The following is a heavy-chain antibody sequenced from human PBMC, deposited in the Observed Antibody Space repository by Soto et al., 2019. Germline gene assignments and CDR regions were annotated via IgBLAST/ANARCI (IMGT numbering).Heavy chain of an antibody. J-gene: IGHJ4*02. V-gene: IGHV3-74*01. CDR3: ARRDWNGGYCDF. Sequence: EVQLVESGGGLVQPGGSLRLSCAASGFTFSSYWMHWVRQVPGKGLVWVSRISGDGSSTNYADFAKGRFTISRDNAKNTVDLQMNSLRVEDTAVYYCARRDWNGGYCDFWGQGILVTVSS. CDR1: GFTFSSYW. D-gene: IGHD1-1*01. CDR2: ISGDGSST.